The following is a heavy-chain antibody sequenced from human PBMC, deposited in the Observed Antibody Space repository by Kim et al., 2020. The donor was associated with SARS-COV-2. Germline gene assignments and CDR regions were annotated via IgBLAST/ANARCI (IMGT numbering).Heavy chain of an antibody. D-gene: IGHD2-8*02. J-gene: IGHJ4*02. CDR1: GFNFIGYY. Sequence: GGSLRLSCAASGFNFIGYYMTWIRQAPGKGLEWVSYISSSSSYTNYADSVKGRFTISRDNAKNSLHLQMNSLRAEDTAVYYCVGYGSGHRAPLDYWGQGTLVTDS. CDR2: ISSSSSYT. CDR3: VGYGSGHRAPLDY. V-gene: IGHV3-11*03.